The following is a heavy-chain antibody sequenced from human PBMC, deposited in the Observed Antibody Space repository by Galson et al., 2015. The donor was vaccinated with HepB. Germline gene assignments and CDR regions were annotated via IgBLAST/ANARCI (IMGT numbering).Heavy chain of an antibody. CDR3: AKSNTWRSGWFDP. CDR2: ISWNSGNL. CDR1: GFSLDNYA. J-gene: IGHJ5*02. V-gene: IGHV3-9*01. D-gene: IGHD3-10*01. Sequence: SLRLSCAASGFSLDNYAMHWVRQAPGKGLECVSSISWNSGNLDYADSVKGRFTISRVKNSLYLQMNSLRPEDTALYYCAKSNTWRSGWFDPWGQGTLVSVSS.